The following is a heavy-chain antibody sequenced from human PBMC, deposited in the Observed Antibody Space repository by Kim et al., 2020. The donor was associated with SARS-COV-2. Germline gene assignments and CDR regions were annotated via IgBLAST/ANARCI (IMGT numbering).Heavy chain of an antibody. CDR1: GGSISSYY. J-gene: IGHJ6*02. CDR3: ARCAFGELFYYGMDV. V-gene: IGHV4-59*01. Sequence: SETLSLTCTVSGGSISSYYWSWIRQPPGKGLEWIGYIYYSGSTNYNPSLKSRVTISVDTSKNQFSLKLSSVTAADTAVYYCARCAFGELFYYGMDVWGQGTTVTVSS. D-gene: IGHD3-10*01. CDR2: IYYSGST.